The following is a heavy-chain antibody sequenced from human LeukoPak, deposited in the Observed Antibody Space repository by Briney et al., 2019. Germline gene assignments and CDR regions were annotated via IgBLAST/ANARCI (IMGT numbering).Heavy chain of an antibody. CDR2: ISWHGETT. V-gene: IGHV3-43D*03. D-gene: IGHD3-10*01. CDR1: GFPFDDYG. CDR3: ARGSLVHYYGSGSYRIRAGFDS. Sequence: GGSLRLSCAASGFPFDDYGMLWVRQAPGKGLEWVSFISWHGETTYYSDFVKGRFTISRDNAKNSLYLQMNSLRAEDTAVYYCARGSLVHYYGSGSYRIRAGFDSWGQGTLVTVSS. J-gene: IGHJ4*02.